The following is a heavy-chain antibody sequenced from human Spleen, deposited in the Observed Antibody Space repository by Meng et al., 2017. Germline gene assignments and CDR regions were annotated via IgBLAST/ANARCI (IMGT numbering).Heavy chain of an antibody. CDR2: ISGSGGST. Sequence: GESLKISCAASGFTFDDYGMSWVRQAPGKGLEWVSAISGSGGSTYYADSVKGRFTISREKSKNTLYLQMNSLRAEDTAVYYCAKHLAAAEYYYYYYGMDVWGQGTTVTVSS. CDR3: AKHLAAAEYYYYYYGMDV. CDR1: GFTFDDYG. D-gene: IGHD6-13*01. J-gene: IGHJ6*02. V-gene: IGHV3-23*01.